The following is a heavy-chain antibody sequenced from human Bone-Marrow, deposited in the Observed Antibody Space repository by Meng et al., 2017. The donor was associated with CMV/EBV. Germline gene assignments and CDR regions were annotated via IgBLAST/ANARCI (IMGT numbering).Heavy chain of an antibody. CDR1: GFSFSEYR. V-gene: IGHV3-30*03. J-gene: IGHJ4*02. CDR3: ARDFDSTGYYMEY. D-gene: IGHD3-22*01. Sequence: GESLKISCAASGFSFSEYRMNWARQAPGKGLEWVAAISYDGSDQYYADSVRGRFTISRDNSEDTLHLQMNSLRAEDTAVYYCARDFDSTGYYMEYWGQGTLVTVSS. CDR2: ISYDGSDQ.